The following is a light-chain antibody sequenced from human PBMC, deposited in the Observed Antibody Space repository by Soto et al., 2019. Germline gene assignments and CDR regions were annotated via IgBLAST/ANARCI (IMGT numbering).Light chain of an antibody. CDR1: QSISRS. Sequence: DIQMTQSPSTLSASVGDRVTITCRASQSISRSLAWYQQKSGKAPKLLIYDASSLESGVPSRFSGSGSGTEFTLTISSLQPEDFATYYCLQHNSYPLTFGQGTKVEIK. CDR3: LQHNSYPLT. CDR2: DAS. V-gene: IGKV1-5*01. J-gene: IGKJ1*01.